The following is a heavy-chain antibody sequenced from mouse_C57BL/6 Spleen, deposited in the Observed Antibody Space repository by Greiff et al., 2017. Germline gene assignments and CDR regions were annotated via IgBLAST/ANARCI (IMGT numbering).Heavy chain of an antibody. J-gene: IGHJ3*01. CDR3: ARRGYYDYDEFAY. Sequence: EVQLQQSGPVLVKPGASVKMSCKASGYTFTDYYMNWVKQSHGKSLEWIGVINPYNGGTSYNQKFKGKATLTVDKSSSTAYMELNSLTSEDSAVYYCARRGYYDYDEFAYWGQGTLVTVSA. D-gene: IGHD2-4*01. V-gene: IGHV1-19*01. CDR2: INPYNGGT. CDR1: GYTFTDYY.